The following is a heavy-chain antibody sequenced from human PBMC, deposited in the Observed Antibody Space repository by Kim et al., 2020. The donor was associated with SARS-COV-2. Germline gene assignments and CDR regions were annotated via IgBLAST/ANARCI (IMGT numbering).Heavy chain of an antibody. D-gene: IGHD3-10*01. V-gene: IGHV4-59*12. Sequence: SETLSLTCAVSGASISVYYWSWIRQSPEKGLEWIGYIHHSGGTNYNPSLKSRVTISLDTAKNEFSLKLKSVTGADTAMYYCATGGGSRGWFDPWARGILVTVSS. CDR3: ATGGGSRGWFDP. CDR2: IHHSGGT. CDR1: GASISVYY. J-gene: IGHJ5*02.